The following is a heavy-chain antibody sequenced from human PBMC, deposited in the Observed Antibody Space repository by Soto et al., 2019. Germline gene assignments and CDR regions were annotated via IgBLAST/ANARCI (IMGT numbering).Heavy chain of an antibody. CDR2: IRRIAYGGTT. CDR1: GFNFAAYT. J-gene: IGHJ4*02. Sequence: GGSLRLSCSASGFNFAAYTMSWVRLTPGKGLGWVGFIRRIAYGGTTDYAASVKGRFTISRDDSRKIVYLQMSRLKIEDTAVYYCSRSLAIDFDSWGQGTLVTVSS. CDR3: SRSLAIDFDS. V-gene: IGHV3-49*04.